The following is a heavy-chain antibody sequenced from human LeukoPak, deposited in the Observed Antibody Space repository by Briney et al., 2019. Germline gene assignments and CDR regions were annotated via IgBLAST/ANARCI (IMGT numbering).Heavy chain of an antibody. CDR1: RYTFTGYY. CDR3: AKAGELLIRWFDY. CDR2: MNPNSGNT. D-gene: IGHD1-26*01. V-gene: IGHV1-8*02. J-gene: IGHJ4*02. Sequence: ASVKVSCKASRYTFTGYYMHWVRQAPGQGLEWMGWMNPNSGNTGYAQKFQGRVTMTRNTSISTAYMELSSLRSEDTAVYYCAKAGELLIRWFDYWGQGTLVTVSS.